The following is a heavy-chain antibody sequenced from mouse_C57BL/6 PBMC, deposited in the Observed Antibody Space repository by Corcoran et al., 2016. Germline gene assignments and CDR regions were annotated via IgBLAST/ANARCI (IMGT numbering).Heavy chain of an antibody. J-gene: IGHJ1*03. V-gene: IGHV1-74*01. CDR3: GVLEDGSSYYWYFDV. CDR2: IHPSDSDT. Sequence: QVQLQQPGAELVKPGASVKVSCKASGYTFTRYWMHWVTQRPGQGLEWIGRIHPSDSDTNYNQKFKGKATLTVDKSSSTAYMQLSSLTSEDSAGYYCGVLEDGSSYYWYFDVWGTGTTVTVSS. CDR1: GYTFTRYW. D-gene: IGHD1-1*01.